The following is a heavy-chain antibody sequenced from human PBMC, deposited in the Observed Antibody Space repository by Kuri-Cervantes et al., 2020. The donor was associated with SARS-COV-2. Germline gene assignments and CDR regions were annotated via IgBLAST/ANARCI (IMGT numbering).Heavy chain of an antibody. J-gene: IGHJ4*02. CDR1: GFSLSTSGVG. V-gene: IGHV2-5*05. D-gene: IGHD3-3*01. Sequence: SGPTLVKPTQTLTLTCTFSGFSLSTSGVGVGWIRQPPGKALEWLALIYWDDDKRYGPSLKSRLTITKDTSKNQVVLTMTNMDPVDTATYYCAHSSTYYDFWSGYLPSYYFDYWGQGTLVTVSS. CDR2: IYWDDDK. CDR3: AHSSTYYDFWSGYLPSYYFDY.